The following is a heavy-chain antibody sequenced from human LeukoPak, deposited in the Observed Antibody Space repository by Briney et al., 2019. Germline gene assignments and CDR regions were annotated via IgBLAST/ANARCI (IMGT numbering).Heavy chain of an antibody. D-gene: IGHD3-22*01. CDR1: GYTFTSYG. V-gene: IGHV1-2*02. J-gene: IGHJ4*02. CDR3: ARGMDYYDSSGPDY. Sequence: ASVKVSCKASGYTFTSYGISWVRQAPGQGLEWMGWINPNSGGTNYAQKFQGRVTMTRDTSISTAYMELSRLRSDDTAVYYCARGMDYYDSSGPDYWGQGTLVTVSS. CDR2: INPNSGGT.